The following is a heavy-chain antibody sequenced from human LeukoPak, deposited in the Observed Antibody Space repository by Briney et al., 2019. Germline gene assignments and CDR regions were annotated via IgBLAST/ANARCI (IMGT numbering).Heavy chain of an antibody. V-gene: IGHV3-7*01. CDR2: IKQDGSAK. J-gene: IGHJ4*02. D-gene: IGHD6-6*01. CDR1: GFTFNNYW. Sequence: PGGFLRLSCAASGFTFNNYWMSWVRQAPGRGLEWVANIKQDGSAKYYVDSVKGRFTISRDNAKNSVYLQMNSLRAEDTALYYCARIGYSSSSFDYWGQGTLVTVSS. CDR3: ARIGYSSSSFDY.